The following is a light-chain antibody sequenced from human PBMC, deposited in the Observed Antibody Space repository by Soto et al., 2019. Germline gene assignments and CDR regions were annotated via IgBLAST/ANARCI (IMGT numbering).Light chain of an antibody. CDR2: GTS. CDR1: QSVDSSF. Sequence: EIVLTQSPGSLSLSPGERGTLSCRASQSVDSSFFAWYQQKPDQAPRLLIYGTSNRATGIPDRFSGSGSGTDFTLTLSRLEPEDFAVYYCQQYVSSVTFGQGTKVEIK. CDR3: QQYVSSVT. V-gene: IGKV3-20*01. J-gene: IGKJ1*01.